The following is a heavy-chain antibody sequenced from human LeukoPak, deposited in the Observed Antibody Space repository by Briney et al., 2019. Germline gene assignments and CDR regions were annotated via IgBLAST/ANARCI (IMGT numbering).Heavy chain of an antibody. D-gene: IGHD3-10*01. CDR3: ATSSGSYPPPYFDH. Sequence: PSETLSLTCTVSGGSISSYYWSWIRQPPGKGLEWIGYIYYSGSTNYNPSLKSRVTISVDTSNNQFFLKLSSVTAADTAVYYCATSSGSYPPPYFDHWGQGTLVTVSS. CDR1: GGSISSYY. J-gene: IGHJ4*02. V-gene: IGHV4-59*01. CDR2: IYYSGST.